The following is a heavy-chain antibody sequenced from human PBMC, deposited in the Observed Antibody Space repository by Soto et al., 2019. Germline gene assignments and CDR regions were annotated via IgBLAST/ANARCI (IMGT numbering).Heavy chain of an antibody. CDR3: ARDPLGYSGSYPYYYYYGMDV. Sequence: GGSLRLSCAASGFTFSSYGMHWVRQAPGKGLEWVAVIWYDGSNKYYADSVKGRFTISRDNSKNTLYLQMNSLRAEDTAVYYCARDPLGYSGSYPYYYYYGMDVWGQGTTVTVSS. CDR2: IWYDGSNK. CDR1: GFTFSSYG. J-gene: IGHJ6*02. D-gene: IGHD1-26*01. V-gene: IGHV3-33*01.